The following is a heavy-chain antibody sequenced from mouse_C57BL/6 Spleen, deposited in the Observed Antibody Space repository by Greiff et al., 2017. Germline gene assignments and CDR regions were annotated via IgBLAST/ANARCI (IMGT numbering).Heavy chain of an antibody. CDR2: IDPNSGGT. Sequence: QVQLKQSGAELVKPGASVKLSCKASGYTFTSYWMHWVKQRPGRGLGWIGRIDPNSGGTKYNEKFKSKATLTVDKPSSTAYMQRSSLTSEDSAVFYCARARNWDWFADWGQGTLVTVSA. CDR3: ARARNWDWFAD. J-gene: IGHJ3*01. V-gene: IGHV1-72*01. D-gene: IGHD4-1*02. CDR1: GYTFTSYW.